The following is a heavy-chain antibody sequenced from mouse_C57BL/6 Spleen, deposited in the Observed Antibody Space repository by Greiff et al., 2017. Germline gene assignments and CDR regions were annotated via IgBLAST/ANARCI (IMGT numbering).Heavy chain of an antibody. J-gene: IGHJ4*01. CDR2: ISDGGSYT. CDR1: GFTFSSYA. D-gene: IGHD2-5*01. V-gene: IGHV5-4*01. Sequence: EVMLVESGGGLVKPGGSLKLSCAASGFTFSSYAMSWVRQTPEKRLEWVATISDGGSYTYYPDNVKGRFTISRDNAKNNLYLQMSHLKSEDTAMYYCARDASYSNYPYAMDYWGQGTSVTVSS. CDR3: ARDASYSNYPYAMDY.